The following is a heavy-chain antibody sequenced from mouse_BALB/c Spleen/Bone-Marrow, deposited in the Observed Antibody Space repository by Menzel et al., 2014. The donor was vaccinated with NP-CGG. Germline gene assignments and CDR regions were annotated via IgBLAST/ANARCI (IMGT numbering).Heavy chain of an antibody. CDR2: ISNLAYSI. V-gene: IGHV5-15*02. J-gene: IGHJ4*01. CDR1: GFTFSDYG. CDR3: ATIYYGNSYAMDY. Sequence: EVQLVESGGGLVQPGGSRKLSCAASGFTFSDYGMAWVRQAPGKGPEWVAFISNLAYSIYYADTVTGRFTISRENAKNTLYLGMSSLRSEDTAMYYCATIYYGNSYAMDYWGQGTSVTVSS. D-gene: IGHD2-1*01.